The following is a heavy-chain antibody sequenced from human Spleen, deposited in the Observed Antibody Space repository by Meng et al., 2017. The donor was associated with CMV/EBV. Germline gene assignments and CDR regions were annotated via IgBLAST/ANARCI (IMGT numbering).Heavy chain of an antibody. V-gene: IGHV3-23*03. Sequence: GGSLRLSCAASGFTFSSYAMSWVRQAPGKGLEWVSVIYSGGSSTYYADSVKGRFIISRDNSKNTLYLQMNSLRAEDTAVYYCAKGDSSGYTPLDQNYFDYWGQGTLVTVSS. J-gene: IGHJ4*02. CDR3: AKGDSSGYTPLDQNYFDY. D-gene: IGHD3-22*01. CDR1: GFTFSSYA. CDR2: IYSGGSST.